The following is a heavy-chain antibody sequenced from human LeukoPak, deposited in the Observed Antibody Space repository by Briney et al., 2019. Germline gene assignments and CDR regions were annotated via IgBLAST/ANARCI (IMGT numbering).Heavy chain of an antibody. CDR3: ARKLRNDVIYDY. CDR2: VNPNSGYT. Sequence: GASVKVSCKASGYSFTNFDITWVRQATGQGPEWMGWVNPNSGYTAYAQKFQGRVAMTRDTSMSAAYMELSSLRSEDTAVYYCARKLRNDVIYDYWGQGTLVTVST. D-gene: IGHD1-1*01. J-gene: IGHJ4*02. V-gene: IGHV1-8*01. CDR1: GYSFTNFD.